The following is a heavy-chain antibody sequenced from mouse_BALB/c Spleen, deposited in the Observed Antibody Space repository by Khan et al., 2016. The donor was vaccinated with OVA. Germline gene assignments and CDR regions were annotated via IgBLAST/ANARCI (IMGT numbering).Heavy chain of an antibody. CDR1: GYTFSSYY. Sequence: QVQLQQSGAELVKPGASVKLSCKASGYTFSSYYMYWVKQRPGQGLEWIGGINPTNGGTNFNEKIKTKATLTVDKSSSTAYMQLSSLTSEDSAVYYCTSSGYASPFAYWGQGTLVTVSA. V-gene: IGHV1S81*02. CDR3: TSSGYASPFAY. J-gene: IGHJ3*01. CDR2: INPTNGGT. D-gene: IGHD6-1*01.